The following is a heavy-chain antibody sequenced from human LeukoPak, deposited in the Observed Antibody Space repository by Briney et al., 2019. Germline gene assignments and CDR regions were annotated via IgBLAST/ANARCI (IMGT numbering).Heavy chain of an antibody. V-gene: IGHV1-2*04. J-gene: IGHJ4*02. CDR1: GYTFTGYY. CDR3: ARAGGYDYFDY. CDR2: INPNSGGT. Sequence: ASVKVSCKASGYTFTGYYMHWVRQAPGQGLEWMGWINPNSGGTNYAQKFQGWVTMTRDTSISTAYMELSRLRSDGTAVYYCARAGGYDYFDYWDQGTLVTVSS. D-gene: IGHD5-12*01.